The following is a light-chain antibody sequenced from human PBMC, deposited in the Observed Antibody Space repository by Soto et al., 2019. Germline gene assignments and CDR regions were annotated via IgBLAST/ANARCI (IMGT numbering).Light chain of an antibody. CDR2: EVS. J-gene: IGLJ1*01. V-gene: IGLV2-14*01. CDR1: SSDIGAYNY. CDR3: SSFTTSSTFV. Sequence: QSVLTQPASVSGSPGQSITISCTGTSSDIGAYNYVSWYQQHPGKVPKLMIYEVSNRPSGVSNRFSGSKSGNTASLTISGLQAEDETDYYCSSFTTSSTFVYGTGTRSPS.